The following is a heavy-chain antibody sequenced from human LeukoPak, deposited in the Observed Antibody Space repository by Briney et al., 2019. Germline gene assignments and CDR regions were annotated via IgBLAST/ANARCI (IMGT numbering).Heavy chain of an antibody. V-gene: IGHV3-23*01. Sequence: GGSLRLSCAASGFTFSTYTMFWVRHPPGKRLEWVSIIGSSGGGIHYADSVKGRFTISRDNSKNALYLQMNSLRVEDTAVYYCAIDPNWGTHSWGQGVLVTVSS. CDR2: IGSSGGGI. D-gene: IGHD7-27*01. CDR3: AIDPNWGTHS. J-gene: IGHJ4*02. CDR1: GFTFSTYT.